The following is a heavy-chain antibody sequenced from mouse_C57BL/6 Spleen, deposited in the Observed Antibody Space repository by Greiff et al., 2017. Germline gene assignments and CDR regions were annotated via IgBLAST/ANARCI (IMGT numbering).Heavy chain of an antibody. CDR2: IDPTDSYT. CDR1: GYTFTSYW. V-gene: IGHV1-69*01. Sequence: QVQLQQPGAELVMPGASVKLSCKASGYTFTSYWMHWVKQRPGQGLEWIGEIDPTDSYTNYNQKFKGKTTVTVDKSSSTAYMQLSSLTSEDSAVYDCARGYSSADYWGQGTTLTVSS. J-gene: IGHJ2*01. CDR3: ARGYSSADY. D-gene: IGHD1-1*01.